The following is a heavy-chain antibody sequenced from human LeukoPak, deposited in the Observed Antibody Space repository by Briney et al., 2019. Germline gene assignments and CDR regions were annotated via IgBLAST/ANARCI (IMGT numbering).Heavy chain of an antibody. J-gene: IGHJ4*02. CDR2: ISYDGINK. CDR3: AKGSAAGWYYFDY. D-gene: IGHD6-13*01. V-gene: IGHV3-30*18. CDR1: GFTFSNYG. Sequence: GGSLRLSCAASGFTFSNYGIHWVRQAPGKGLEWVAVISYDGINKYYADSLKGRFTISRDNSKNTLYLQMNSLRAEDTAVYYCAKGSAAGWYYFDYWGQGTLVTVSS.